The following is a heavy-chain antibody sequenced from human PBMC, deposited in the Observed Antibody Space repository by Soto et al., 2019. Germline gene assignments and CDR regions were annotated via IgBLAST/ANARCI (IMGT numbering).Heavy chain of an antibody. V-gene: IGHV3-23*01. D-gene: IGHD3-10*01. CDR3: AKDLRGLRFGELLPSYYYYGMDV. Sequence: EGSLRLSCAASGFTFSSYAMSWVRQAPGKGLEWVSAISGSGGSTYYADSVKGRFTISRDNSKNTLYLQMNSLRAEDTAVYYCAKDLRGLRFGELLPSYYYYGMDVWGQGTTVTVSS. J-gene: IGHJ6*02. CDR2: ISGSGGST. CDR1: GFTFSSYA.